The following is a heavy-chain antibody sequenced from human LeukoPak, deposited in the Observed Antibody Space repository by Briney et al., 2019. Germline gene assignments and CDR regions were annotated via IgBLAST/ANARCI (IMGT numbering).Heavy chain of an antibody. D-gene: IGHD3-10*01. Sequence: SETLSLTCTVSGGSISSYYWTWIRQPPGKGLEWIGYIYYSGSTNYNPSLKSRVTISLDTSKNQFSLKVRSVTAADTAVYYCARASGVSYWFRADYWGQGTLVTVSS. J-gene: IGHJ4*02. CDR2: IYYSGST. CDR1: GGSISSYY. V-gene: IGHV4-59*01. CDR3: ARASGVSYWFRADY.